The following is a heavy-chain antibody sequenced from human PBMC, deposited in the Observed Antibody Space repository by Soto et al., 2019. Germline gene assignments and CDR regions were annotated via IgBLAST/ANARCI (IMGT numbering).Heavy chain of an antibody. V-gene: IGHV3-30-3*01. J-gene: IGHJ4*02. D-gene: IGHD5-12*01. CDR3: ARDGEGDGYEGGYFDY. CDR2: ISYDGSNK. CDR1: GFTFSSYA. Sequence: QVQLVESGGGVVQPGRSLRLSCAASGFTFSSYAMHWVRQAPGKGLEWVAVISYDGSNKYYADSVQGRFNISRDNSKNTLYLQMNSLRAEDTAGYYCARDGEGDGYEGGYFDYWGQGTLVTVSS.